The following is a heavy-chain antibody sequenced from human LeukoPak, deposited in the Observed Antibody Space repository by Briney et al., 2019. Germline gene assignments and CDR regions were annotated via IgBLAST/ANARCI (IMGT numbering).Heavy chain of an antibody. CDR1: GFTFSIYS. D-gene: IGHD2-2*01. Sequence: GGSLRLSCAASGFTFSIYSMNWVRQVPGKGLEWVSSIDSSGNYIYYADSLKGRFTISRDNAKNSLYLQMNSPRAEDTAVYYCSRRYCSSTNCYSFDYWGQGTLVTVSS. J-gene: IGHJ4*02. CDR2: IDSSGNYI. V-gene: IGHV3-21*01. CDR3: SRRYCSSTNCYSFDY.